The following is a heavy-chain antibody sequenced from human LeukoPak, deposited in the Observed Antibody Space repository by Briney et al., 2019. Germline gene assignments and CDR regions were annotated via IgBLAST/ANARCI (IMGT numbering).Heavy chain of an antibody. CDR1: GYTFTSYA. D-gene: IGHD3-22*01. V-gene: IGHV1-3*01. Sequence: GASVKVSCKASGYTFTSYAMHWVRQAPGQRLEWMGWINAGNGNTKYSQKFQGRVTITRDTSASTAYMELSSLRSEDTAVYYCARRSQSGYHFDYWGQGTLVTVSS. CDR2: INAGNGNT. CDR3: ARRSQSGYHFDY. J-gene: IGHJ4*02.